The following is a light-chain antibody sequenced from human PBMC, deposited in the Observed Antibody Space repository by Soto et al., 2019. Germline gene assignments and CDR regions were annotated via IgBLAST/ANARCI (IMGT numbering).Light chain of an antibody. CDR1: SSDVGGYNY. CDR2: DVS. CDR3: SSYTSRSTVL. J-gene: IGLJ2*01. V-gene: IGLV2-14*01. Sequence: QSALTQPASVSGSPGQSITISCTGTSSDVGGYNYVSWYQQHPGKAPKLMIYDVSYWPSGVSNRFSGSKFGNTASLTISGLQAEDEADYYCSSYTSRSTVLFGGGTKLTVL.